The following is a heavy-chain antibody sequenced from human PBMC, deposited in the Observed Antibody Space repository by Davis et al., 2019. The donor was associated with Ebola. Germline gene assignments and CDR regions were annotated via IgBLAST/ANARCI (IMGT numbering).Heavy chain of an antibody. CDR1: GFTVSSTY. CDR2: IKQDGSEK. J-gene: IGHJ6*02. V-gene: IGHV3-7*01. Sequence: GESLKISCAASGFTVSSTYMSWVRQAPGKGLEWVANIKQDGSEKYYVDSVKGRFTISRDNAKNSLYLQMNSLRAEDTAVYYCASELTYSPYGMDVWGQGTTVTVSS. D-gene: IGHD4-11*01. CDR3: ASELTYSPYGMDV.